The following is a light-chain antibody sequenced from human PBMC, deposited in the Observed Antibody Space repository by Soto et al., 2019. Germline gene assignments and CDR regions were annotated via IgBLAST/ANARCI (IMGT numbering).Light chain of an antibody. J-gene: IGKJ3*01. V-gene: IGKV1-12*01. CDR1: QGVGSW. CDR2: AAS. CDR3: QQANSFPFT. Sequence: IQMTQSPSSVSASVGDRVTITCRASQGVGSWVAWYQQKPGQAPRLLVYAASSLQGGVPSRFSGSGYGTDFTLTISSLQPEDFATYYCQQANSFPFTFGPGTKVDFK.